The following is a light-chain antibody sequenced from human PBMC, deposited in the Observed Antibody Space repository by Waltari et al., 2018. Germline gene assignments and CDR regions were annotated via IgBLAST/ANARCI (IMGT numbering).Light chain of an antibody. V-gene: IGLV1-47*01. CDR1: SSNLGRHH. CDR2: RND. Sequence: QSVLTQPPSASGTPGQAVTLPCYESSSNLGRHHVSLYQQLPGTAPKLLIYRNDQRTSGVPARFYGAKSGTSASLDISGLRSEDEADYHCATWDDNLSHWVFGGGTKMTVL. J-gene: IGLJ3*02. CDR3: ATWDDNLSHWV.